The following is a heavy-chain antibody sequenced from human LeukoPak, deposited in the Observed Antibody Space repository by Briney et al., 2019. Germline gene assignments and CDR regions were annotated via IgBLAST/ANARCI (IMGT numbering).Heavy chain of an antibody. Sequence: PPETLSLTCTVSGGSISSYYWSWIRQPPGKGLEWIGYIYYSGSTNYNPSLKSRVTISVDTSKNQFSLKLSSVTAADTAVYYCARATLYYFDYWGQGTLVTVSS. CDR1: GGSISSYY. CDR3: ARATLYYFDY. J-gene: IGHJ4*02. CDR2: IYYSGST. V-gene: IGHV4-59*01. D-gene: IGHD5-12*01.